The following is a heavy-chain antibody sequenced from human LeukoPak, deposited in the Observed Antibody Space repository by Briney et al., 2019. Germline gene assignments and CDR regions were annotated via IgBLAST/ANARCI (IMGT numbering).Heavy chain of an antibody. CDR1: GYTFTGYY. J-gene: IGHJ4*02. CDR2: INPNSGDT. V-gene: IGHV1-2*06. D-gene: IGHD3-9*01. CDR3: AREGGVLRSFDWSPRY. Sequence: ASVKVSCKASGYTFTGYYIHWVRQAPGQGLEWMGRINPNSGDTNYAQDFQGRVTMTRDTSTSIAYMDLSRLRSDDTAVYYCAREGGVLRSFDWSPRYWGQGTLVTVS.